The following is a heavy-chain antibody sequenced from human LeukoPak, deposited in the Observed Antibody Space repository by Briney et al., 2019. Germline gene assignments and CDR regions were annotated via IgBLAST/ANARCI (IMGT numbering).Heavy chain of an antibody. Sequence: PGGSLRLSCAASGFTFSSYAMSWVRQAPGKGLEWVSAISGSGGSTYYADSVKGRFTISRDNSKSTLYLQMNSLRAEDTAVYYCAKDSPNWGSPRWFDYWGQGTLVTVSS. V-gene: IGHV3-23*01. CDR1: GFTFSSYA. J-gene: IGHJ4*02. D-gene: IGHD7-27*01. CDR2: ISGSGGST. CDR3: AKDSPNWGSPRWFDY.